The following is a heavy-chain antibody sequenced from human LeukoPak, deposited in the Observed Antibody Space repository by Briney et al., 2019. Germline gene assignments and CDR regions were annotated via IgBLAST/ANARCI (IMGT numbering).Heavy chain of an antibody. CDR3: ARGNAHAFDI. D-gene: IGHD1-1*01. Sequence: GGSLRLSCAASGFTFSNYWMHWVRHAPGKGLVWVSRIHSDGSSTTSADSVKGRFTISRDNAENTLYLQMNSLRAGDTAVYFCARGNAHAFDIWGQGTMVTVSS. V-gene: IGHV3-74*01. CDR1: GFTFSNYW. J-gene: IGHJ3*02. CDR2: IHSDGSST.